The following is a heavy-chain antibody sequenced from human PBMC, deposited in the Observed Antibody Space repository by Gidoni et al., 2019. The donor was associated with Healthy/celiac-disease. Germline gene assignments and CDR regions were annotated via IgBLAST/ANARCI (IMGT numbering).Heavy chain of an antibody. J-gene: IGHJ5*02. CDR1: GLSLSTSGVG. CDR3: AHRYCSGGSCYAHLGWFDP. D-gene: IGHD2-15*01. Sequence: QIPLTESGPTLVKPTQTLPLTSTFSGLSLSTSGVGVGWIRQPPGKALEWLALIYRDDDKRYSPSLKSRLTITKDTSKNQVVLTMTNMDPVDTATYYCAHRYCSGGSCYAHLGWFDPWGQGTLVTVSS. V-gene: IGHV2-5*02. CDR2: IYRDDDK.